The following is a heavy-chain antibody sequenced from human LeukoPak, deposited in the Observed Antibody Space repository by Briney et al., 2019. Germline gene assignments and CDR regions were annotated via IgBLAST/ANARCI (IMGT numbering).Heavy chain of an antibody. D-gene: IGHD6-13*01. V-gene: IGHV4-31*03. J-gene: IGHJ4*02. CDR1: GGSISSGGYY. CDR3: ARGLSSSWYSY. CDR2: IYYSGST. Sequence: PSQTLSLTCTVSGGSISSGGYYWRWIRQHPGKGLEWIGYIYYSGSTYYNPSLKSRVTISVDTSKNQFSLKLSSVTAADTAVYYCARGLSSSWYSYWGEEALVTVSS.